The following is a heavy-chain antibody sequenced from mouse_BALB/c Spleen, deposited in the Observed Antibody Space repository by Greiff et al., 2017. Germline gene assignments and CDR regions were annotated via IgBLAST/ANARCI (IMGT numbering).Heavy chain of an antibody. V-gene: IGHV1S81*02. CDR3: ARYSWFAY. CDR1: GYTFTSYW. Sequence: VQLQQPGAELVKPGASVKLSCKASGYTFTSYWMHWVKQRPGQGLEWIGEINPSNGRTNYNEKFKSKATLTVDKSSSTAYMQLSSLTSEDSAVYYCARYSWFAYWGQGTLVTVPA. CDR2: INPSNGRT. J-gene: IGHJ3*01.